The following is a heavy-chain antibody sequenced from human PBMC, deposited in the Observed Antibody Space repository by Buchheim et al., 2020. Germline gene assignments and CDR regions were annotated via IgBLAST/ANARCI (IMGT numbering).Heavy chain of an antibody. Sequence: QVQLVQSGAEVKKPGSSVKVSCKASGGTFSSYAIGWVRQAPGQGLEWMGRIIPILGIANYAQKFQGRVTITADKSTSTAYMELSSLRSEDTAVYYCARDKLWVDTAMVTGDYWGQGTL. CDR2: IIPILGIA. D-gene: IGHD5-18*01. CDR1: GGTFSSYA. J-gene: IGHJ4*02. V-gene: IGHV1-69*04. CDR3: ARDKLWVDTAMVTGDY.